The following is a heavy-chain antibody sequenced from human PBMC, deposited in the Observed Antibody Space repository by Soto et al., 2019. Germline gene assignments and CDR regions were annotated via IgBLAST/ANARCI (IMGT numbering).Heavy chain of an antibody. CDR3: ARLVGAYQHYIDY. CDR2: IDSTSMHI. V-gene: IGHV3-21*01. CDR1: GFTFSSNS. D-gene: IGHD1-26*01. Sequence: GGSLRLSCAASGFTFSSNSMIWVRQSPGKGLEWVSYIDSTSMHIYYADSVKGRFTITRDNAKKSVYLQMTSLRAEDTAVYYCARLVGAYQHYIDYWGQGTLVTVSS. J-gene: IGHJ4*02.